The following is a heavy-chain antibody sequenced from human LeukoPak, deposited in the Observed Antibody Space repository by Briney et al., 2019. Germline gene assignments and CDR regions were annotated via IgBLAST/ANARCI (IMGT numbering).Heavy chain of an antibody. V-gene: IGHV5-51*01. CDR1: GYSFTSYW. J-gene: IGHJ5*01. CDR3: ARRRQRSGSYSDEGWFES. Sequence: GESLKISCKGSGYSFTSYWIAWVRQMPGKGLEWMGIIYPGDSDTRYSPSFQGQVTISADKSISTAYLQWSSLKASDTAMYYCARRRQRSGSYSDEGWFESWGQGTLVTVSS. D-gene: IGHD3-10*01. CDR2: IYPGDSDT.